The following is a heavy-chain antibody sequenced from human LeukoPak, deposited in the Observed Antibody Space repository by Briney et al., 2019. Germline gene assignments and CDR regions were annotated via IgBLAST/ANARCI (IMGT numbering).Heavy chain of an antibody. CDR3: AREAPTSCHDY. V-gene: IGHV3-21*01. J-gene: IGHJ4*02. CDR1: GFTFSSYS. D-gene: IGHD2-2*01. CDR2: ISSSSSYI. Sequence: GGSLRLSCAASGFTFSSYSMNWVRQAPGKGLEWVSSISSSSSYIYYADSVKGRFTISRDNAKNSLYLQMNSLRAEDTAVYYCAREAPTSCHDYWGQGTLVTVFS.